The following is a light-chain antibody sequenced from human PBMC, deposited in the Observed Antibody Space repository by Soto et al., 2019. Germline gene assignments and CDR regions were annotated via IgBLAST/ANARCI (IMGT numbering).Light chain of an antibody. V-gene: IGLV1-47*01. CDR3: AACDDSLSGPV. Sequence: QAVVTQPPSASGTPGQRVTISCSGSSSNIGSNYVYWYQQLPGTAPKLLIYRNNHRPSGIPDRFSGSKSGTSASLAISRLRSEDEADYYCAACDDSLSGPVFGGGTKLTVL. CDR2: RNN. J-gene: IGLJ2*01. CDR1: SSNIGSNY.